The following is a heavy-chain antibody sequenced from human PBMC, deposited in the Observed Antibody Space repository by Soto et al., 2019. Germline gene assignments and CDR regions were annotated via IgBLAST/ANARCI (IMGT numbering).Heavy chain of an antibody. CDR3: AKASISRNGIYDPFDI. D-gene: IGHD3-3*02. CDR2: IGGDGGSP. Sequence: EVQLLESGGGLVQPGGSLRLSCAASRFTFSDYAMSWVRQAPGKGLEWVSVIGGDGGSPYDADSVKGRFTVSRDNSKNTLYLQMDRLRAEDTAVYYCAKASISRNGIYDPFDIWGQGTMVTVSS. CDR1: RFTFSDYA. V-gene: IGHV3-23*01. J-gene: IGHJ3*02.